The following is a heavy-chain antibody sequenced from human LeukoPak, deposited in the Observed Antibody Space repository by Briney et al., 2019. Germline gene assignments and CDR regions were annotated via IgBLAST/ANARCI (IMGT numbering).Heavy chain of an antibody. CDR1: GFTVSSNY. CDR3: ARGYCSSTSCPRGAY. D-gene: IGHD2-2*01. CDR2: IYSGGST. Sequence: GGSLRLSCAASGFTVSSNYMSWVRQAPGKGLEWVSVIYSGGSTYYADSVKGRFTISRDNSKNTLYLQMNSLRAEDTAVCYCARGYCSSTSCPRGAYWGQGTLVTVSS. J-gene: IGHJ4*02. V-gene: IGHV3-66*02.